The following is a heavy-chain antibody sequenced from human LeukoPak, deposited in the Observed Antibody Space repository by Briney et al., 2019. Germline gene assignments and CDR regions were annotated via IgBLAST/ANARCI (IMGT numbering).Heavy chain of an antibody. CDR2: FSTSSGTI. CDR1: GFTFSSFS. J-gene: IGHJ4*02. CDR3: ARDRDFAFDY. Sequence: GGSLRLSCAASGFTFSSFSMNWVRQAPGKGPEWVSYFSTSSGTISYADSVKGRFTISRDDAKNSLYLQMNSLRDEDTAVYYCARDRDFAFDYWGQGTLVTVSS. D-gene: IGHD5-24*01. V-gene: IGHV3-48*02.